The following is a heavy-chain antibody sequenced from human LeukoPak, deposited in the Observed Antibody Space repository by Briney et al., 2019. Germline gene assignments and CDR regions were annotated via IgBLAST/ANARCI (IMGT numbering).Heavy chain of an antibody. D-gene: IGHD2-2*01. CDR2: VNHSGST. CDR3: ARGLRVPAATNWFDP. V-gene: IGHV4-34*01. J-gene: IGHJ5*02. CDR1: GASISGYF. Sequence: SETLSLTCTVSGASISGYFWSWIRQPPGKGLEWIGEVNHSGSTNYNPSLKSRVTISVDTSKNQFSLKLSSVTAADTAVYYCARGLRVPAATNWFDPWGQGTLVTVSS.